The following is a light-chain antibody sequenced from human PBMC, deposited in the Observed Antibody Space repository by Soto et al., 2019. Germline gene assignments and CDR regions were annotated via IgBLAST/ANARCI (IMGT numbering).Light chain of an antibody. CDR1: QSVSRY. CDR3: QQRSNWPHT. J-gene: IGKJ4*01. V-gene: IGKV3-11*01. Sequence: PGERATLSCRASQSVSRYLAWHQQKPGQAPRLLIYDASNRATGIPARFSGSGSVTDFPLTISSLEPEDFALYYCQQRSNWPHTFGGGTKVEIK. CDR2: DAS.